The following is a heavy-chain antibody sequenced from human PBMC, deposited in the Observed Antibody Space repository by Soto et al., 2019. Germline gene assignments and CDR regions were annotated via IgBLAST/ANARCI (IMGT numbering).Heavy chain of an antibody. CDR2: INAGNGNT. CDR3: ARDCTYCGGDTGREAFDI. J-gene: IGHJ3*02. D-gene: IGHD2-21*01. Sequence: GASVKVSCKASGYTFTSYAMHWVRQAPGQRLEWMGWINAGNGNTKYSQKFHGRVTMTRDRYARAAYMELSGLTSEDTAVYYCARDCTYCGGDTGREAFDIWGQGTMVTVSS. V-gene: IGHV1-3*01. CDR1: GYTFTSYA.